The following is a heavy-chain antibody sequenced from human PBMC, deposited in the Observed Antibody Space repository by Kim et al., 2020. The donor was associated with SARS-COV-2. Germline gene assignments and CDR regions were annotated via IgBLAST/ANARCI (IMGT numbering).Heavy chain of an antibody. CDR3: ARDGYCTNGVCYRVNWYFDL. Sequence: GGSLRLSCAASGFTFSSYAMHWVRQAPGKGLEWVAVISYDGSNKYYADSVKGRFTISRDNSKNTLYLQMNSLRAEDTAVYYCARDGYCTNGVCYRVNWYFDLWGRGTLVTVSS. CDR1: GFTFSSYA. J-gene: IGHJ2*01. D-gene: IGHD2-8*01. V-gene: IGHV3-30*04. CDR2: ISYDGSNK.